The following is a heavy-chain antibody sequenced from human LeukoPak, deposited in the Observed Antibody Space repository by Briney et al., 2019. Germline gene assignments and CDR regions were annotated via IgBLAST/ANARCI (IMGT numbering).Heavy chain of an antibody. CDR3: ARQLVGATYFDY. Sequence: GGSLRLSCAVSGYTLSNYWMSWARQAPGKGLEWVANIKEDGSEKYYVDSVKGRFTISRDNAKNSLYLQMNSLRAEDTAVYYCARQLVGATYFDYWGQGTLVTVSS. CDR2: IKEDGSEK. D-gene: IGHD1-26*01. CDR1: GYTLSNYW. J-gene: IGHJ4*02. V-gene: IGHV3-7*01.